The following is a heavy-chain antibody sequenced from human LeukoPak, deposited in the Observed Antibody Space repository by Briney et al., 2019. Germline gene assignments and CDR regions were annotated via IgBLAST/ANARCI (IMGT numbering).Heavy chain of an antibody. CDR1: GFTFGSYA. CDR3: ARPIVATIYYYGMDV. CDR2: ISGSGGST. V-gene: IGHV3-23*01. Sequence: PGGSLRLSCAASGFTFGSYAMSWVRQAPGKGLEWVSAISGSGGSTYYADSVKGRFTISRDNSKNTLYLQMNSLRAEDTAVYYCARPIVATIYYYGMDVWGQGTTVTVSS. J-gene: IGHJ6*02. D-gene: IGHD5-12*01.